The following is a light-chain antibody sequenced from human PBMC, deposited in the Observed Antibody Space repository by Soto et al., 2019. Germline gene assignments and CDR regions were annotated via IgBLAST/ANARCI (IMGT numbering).Light chain of an antibody. Sequence: EIVLTQFPGTQSLSPGETATLSCRASQSVNSKYLAWYQQKPGRAPRLIIYGASSRGSGLPDRFSGSGSGTDFTLTITRLDPEDFAVYYCQYYGTSPGPFGQGTKVEIK. J-gene: IGKJ1*01. CDR2: GAS. CDR1: QSVNSKY. CDR3: QYYGTSPGP. V-gene: IGKV3-20*01.